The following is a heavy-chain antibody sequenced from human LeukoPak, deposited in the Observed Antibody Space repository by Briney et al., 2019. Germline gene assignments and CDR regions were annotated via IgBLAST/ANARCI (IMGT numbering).Heavy chain of an antibody. D-gene: IGHD3-10*01. CDR2: IHTSVTT. Sequence: SETLSLTCTVTGDSMGTYYWSFIRQPAGKGLEWIGRIHTSVTTWYNPSLTSRVTISLEKSKNQFSLKLSSVSAADTAVYYCARKTCYYGSGSDYGCWFDPWGQGTLVTVSS. V-gene: IGHV4-4*07. CDR3: ARKTCYYGSGSDYGCWFDP. CDR1: GDSMGTYY. J-gene: IGHJ5*02.